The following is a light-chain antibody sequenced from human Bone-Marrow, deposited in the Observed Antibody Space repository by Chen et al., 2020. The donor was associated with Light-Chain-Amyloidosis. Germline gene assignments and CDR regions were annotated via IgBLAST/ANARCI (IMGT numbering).Light chain of an antibody. V-gene: IGLV6-57*01. Sequence: NFTLTQPHSVSESPGKTVIISCTRSSGSIATNYVQWYHQRPGSSPTTVIYEDDQRPSGVPDRFSGAIDRSSNSASLTIAGLKTEDEADYYCQSYQGSSQGVFGGGTKLTVL. CDR3: QSYQGSSQGV. J-gene: IGLJ3*02. CDR2: EDD. CDR1: SGSIATNY.